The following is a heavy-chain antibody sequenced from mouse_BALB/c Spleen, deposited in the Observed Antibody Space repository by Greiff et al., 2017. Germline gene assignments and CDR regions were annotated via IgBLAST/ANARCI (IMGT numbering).Heavy chain of an antibody. J-gene: IGHJ4*01. Sequence: ESGPGLVKPSQSLSLTCSVTGYSITSGYYWNWIRQFPGNKLEWMGYISYDGSNNYNPSLKNRISITRDTSKNQFFLKLNSVTTEDTATYYCARDQDPHYAMDYWGQGTSVTVSS. CDR1: GYSITSGYY. V-gene: IGHV3-6*02. CDR2: ISYDGSN. CDR3: ARDQDPHYAMDY.